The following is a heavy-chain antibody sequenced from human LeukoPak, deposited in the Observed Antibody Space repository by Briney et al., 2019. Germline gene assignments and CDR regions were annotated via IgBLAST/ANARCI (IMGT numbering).Heavy chain of an antibody. V-gene: IGHV4-61*02. J-gene: IGHJ4*02. Sequence: ASETLSLTCTVSGGSISSSSYYWSWIRQPAGKGLEWIGRIYTSGSTNYNPSLKSRVTISVDTSKNQFSLKLSSVTAADTAVYYCARDGVLYDSSGYGFDYWGQGTLVTVSS. D-gene: IGHD3-22*01. CDR3: ARDGVLYDSSGYGFDY. CDR1: GGSISSSSYY. CDR2: IYTSGST.